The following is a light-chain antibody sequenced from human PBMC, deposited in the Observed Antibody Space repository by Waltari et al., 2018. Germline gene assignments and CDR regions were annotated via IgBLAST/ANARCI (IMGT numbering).Light chain of an antibody. CDR3: CSYAGSYVWV. J-gene: IGLJ3*02. CDR2: DVD. Sequence: QSALTQPRSVSGSPGQSVTFSCTGTRSDVGAYNYVSWYQQHPGRAPKLMIYDVDKRPSGVPDRFSGSKSGNTASLTISGLQAEDEADYYCCSYAGSYVWVFGGGTKVTVL. V-gene: IGLV2-11*01. CDR1: RSDVGAYNY.